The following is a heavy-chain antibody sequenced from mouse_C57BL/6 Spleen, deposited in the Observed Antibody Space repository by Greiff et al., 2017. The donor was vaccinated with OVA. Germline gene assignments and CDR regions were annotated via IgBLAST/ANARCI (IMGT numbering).Heavy chain of an antibody. CDR2: IYPSDSET. J-gene: IGHJ4*01. V-gene: IGHV1-61*01. Sequence: QVQLQKPGAELVRPGSSVKLSCKASGYTFTSYWMDWVKQRPGQGLEWIGNIYPSDSETHYNQKFKDKATLTVDKSSSTAYMQLSSLTSEDSAVYYCARRGYDAMDYWGQGTSVTVSS. CDR3: ARRGYDAMDY. CDR1: GYTFTSYW.